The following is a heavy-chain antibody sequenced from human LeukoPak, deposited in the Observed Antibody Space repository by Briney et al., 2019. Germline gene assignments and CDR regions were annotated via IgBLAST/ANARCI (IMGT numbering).Heavy chain of an antibody. Sequence: GASVNVSCKASGYTFTSYGISWVRQAPGQGLEWMGWISAYNGNTSYAQKLQGRVTMTTDTSTSTAYMELRSLRSDDTAVYYCARLSWTAPLDYWGQGTLVTVSS. V-gene: IGHV1-18*01. CDR1: GYTFTSYG. CDR2: ISAYNGNT. J-gene: IGHJ4*02. D-gene: IGHD3/OR15-3a*01. CDR3: ARLSWTAPLDY.